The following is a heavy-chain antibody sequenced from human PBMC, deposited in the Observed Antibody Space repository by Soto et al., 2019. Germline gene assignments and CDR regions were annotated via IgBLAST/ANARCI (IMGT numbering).Heavy chain of an antibody. D-gene: IGHD4-17*01. V-gene: IGHV3-48*02. CDR1: GFTISTYS. J-gene: IGHJ4*02. CDR2: ISTPGTSK. Sequence: EVQLVESGGGLVQPGGSLTLSCVASGFTISTYSFNWVRQTPGKGLEWLSYISTPGTSKYYADSIQGRVTVSRDNAKNSLFLHLSSLRKEDTAVYYCARDRGADYGDFDYWGQGILVTVSS. CDR3: ARDRGADYGDFDY.